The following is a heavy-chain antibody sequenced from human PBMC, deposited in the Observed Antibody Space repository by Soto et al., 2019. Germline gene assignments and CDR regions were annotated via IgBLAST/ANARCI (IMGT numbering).Heavy chain of an antibody. V-gene: IGHV1-18*01. CDR2: ISAHNGNT. D-gene: IGHD3-10*01. CDR1: GYTFSSYA. Sequence: ASVKVSCKASGYTFSSYAISWVRQAPGQGLEWMGWISAHNGNTNYAQKFQDRVTMTTDTSTSTAYMELRSLRSDDTAVYYCARGYYYGSGRPTPGGMDVWGQGTTVTVSS. CDR3: ARGYYYGSGRPTPGGMDV. J-gene: IGHJ6*02.